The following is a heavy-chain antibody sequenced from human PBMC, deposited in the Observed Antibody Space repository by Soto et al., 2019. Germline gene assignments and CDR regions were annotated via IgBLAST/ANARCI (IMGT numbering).Heavy chain of an antibody. J-gene: IGHJ4*02. CDR3: ATERVQQVHYFDY. D-gene: IGHD6-13*01. CDR2: TYYRSKWYN. CDR1: GDSVSSNSAT. Sequence: SQTLSLTCAISGDSVSSNSATWNWIRPSPSRGLEWLGRTYYRSKWYNDYAVSVKSRITINPDTSDNQFSLQLNSVTPEDTAVYYCATERVQQVHYFDYWGQGTLVTVSS. V-gene: IGHV6-1*01.